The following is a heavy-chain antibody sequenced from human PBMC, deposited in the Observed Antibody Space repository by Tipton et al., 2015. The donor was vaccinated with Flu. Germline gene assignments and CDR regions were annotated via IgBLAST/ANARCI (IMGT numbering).Heavy chain of an antibody. D-gene: IGHD2-2*01. CDR1: GFTFSSYA. Sequence: SLRLSCAASGFTFSSYAMSWVRQAPGKGLEWVSAISGSGGSTYYADSVKGRFTISRDNSKNTLYLQMNSLRAEDTAVYYCARDITAAAGGYYYMDVWGKGTTVTVSS. CDR2: ISGSGGST. V-gene: IGHV3-23*01. CDR3: ARDITAAAGGYYYMDV. J-gene: IGHJ6*03.